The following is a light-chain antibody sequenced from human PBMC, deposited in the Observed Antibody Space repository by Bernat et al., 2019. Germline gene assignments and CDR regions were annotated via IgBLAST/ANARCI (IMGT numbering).Light chain of an antibody. V-gene: IGKV3-20*01. CDR1: QSVSSSY. J-gene: IGKJ1*01. CDR3: QQYGSSPRT. Sequence: EIVLTQSPGTLSLSPGERATLSCGASQSVSSSYLAWYQQHPGQAPRLLIYGASSRSTGIPDRLSGSGSGTDFTLTISRLEPDDFAVYYCQQYGSSPRTFGQGTKVEIK. CDR2: GAS.